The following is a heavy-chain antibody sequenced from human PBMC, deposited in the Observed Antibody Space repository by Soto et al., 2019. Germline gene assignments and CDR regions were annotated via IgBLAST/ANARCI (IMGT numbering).Heavy chain of an antibody. CDR1: GYTFTSYD. J-gene: IGHJ6*02. V-gene: IGHV1-8*01. D-gene: IGHD3-3*01. CDR2: MNPNSGNT. Sequence: ASVKVSCKASGYTFTSYDINWVRQATGQGLEWMGWMNPNSGNTGYAQKFQGRVTTTRNTSISTAYMELSSLRSEDTAVYYCARGALPYGVTIFGVVRNHYRMDVWGQGTTVTVSS. CDR3: ARGALPYGVTIFGVVRNHYRMDV.